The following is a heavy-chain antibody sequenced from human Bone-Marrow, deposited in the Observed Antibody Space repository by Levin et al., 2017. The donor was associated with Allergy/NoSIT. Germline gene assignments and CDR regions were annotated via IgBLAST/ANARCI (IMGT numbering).Heavy chain of an antibody. V-gene: IGHV4-39*07. CDR3: ARDVRKGGVIITPYFDY. D-gene: IGHD3-3*01. Sequence: SETLSLTCTVSGGSISSSSYYWGWIRQPPGKGLEWIGSISSSGSTYYNASLKSRVTISVDTSKNQISLKLSSVTAADTAVYYCARDVRKGGVIITPYFDYWGQGTLVTVSS. CDR1: GGSISSSSYY. CDR2: ISSSGST. J-gene: IGHJ4*02.